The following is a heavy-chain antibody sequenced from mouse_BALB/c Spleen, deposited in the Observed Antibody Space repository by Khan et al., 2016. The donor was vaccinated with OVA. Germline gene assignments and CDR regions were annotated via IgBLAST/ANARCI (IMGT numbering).Heavy chain of an antibody. CDR1: GFSLSSYN. CDR2: IWGGGGT. CDR3: ARAYYRYDGYYAMDY. Sequence: QVQLQQSGPGLVAPSQSLSITCTVSGFSLSSYNIHWVRQPPGKGLEWLGMIWGGGGTDYNSTLKSRLSIRKDNSKSQVLLKMNSLQTDDTAMYYCARAYYRYDGYYAMDYWGQGTSVTVSS. V-gene: IGHV2-6-4*01. J-gene: IGHJ4*01. D-gene: IGHD2-14*01.